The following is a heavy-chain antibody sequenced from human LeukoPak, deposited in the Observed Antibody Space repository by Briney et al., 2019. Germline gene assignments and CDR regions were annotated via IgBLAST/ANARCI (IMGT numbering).Heavy chain of an antibody. CDR1: GYTFTSYD. V-gene: IGHV1-8*01. CDR2: MNPNSGNT. J-gene: IGHJ6*02. D-gene: IGHD1-14*01. Sequence: ASVKVSCKASGYTFTSYDINWVRQATGQGLEWMGWMNPNSGNTGYAQKFQGRVTMTRNTSISTAYMELSSLRSEDTAVYYCARGLIRNSYYYYYGMDVWAKGPRSPSP. CDR3: ARGLIRNSYYYYYGMDV.